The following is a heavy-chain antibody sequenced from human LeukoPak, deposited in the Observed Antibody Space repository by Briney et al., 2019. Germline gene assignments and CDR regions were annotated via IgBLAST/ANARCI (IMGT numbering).Heavy chain of an antibody. V-gene: IGHV4-59*01. CDR1: GGSISSYY. Sequence: LETLSLTCTVSGGSISSYYWSWIRQPPGKGLEWIGYIYYSGSTNYNPSLKSRVTISVDTSKNQFSLKLSSVTAADTAVYYCARDSYLLNYYYDSSGYRPPQYWFDPWGQGTLVTVSS. CDR2: IYYSGST. J-gene: IGHJ5*02. CDR3: ARDSYLLNYYYDSSGYRPPQYWFDP. D-gene: IGHD3-22*01.